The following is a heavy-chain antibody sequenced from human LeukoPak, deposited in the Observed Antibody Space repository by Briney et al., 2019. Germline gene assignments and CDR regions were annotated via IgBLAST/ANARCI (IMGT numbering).Heavy chain of an antibody. J-gene: IGHJ4*02. CDR3: ATVCEILTGWWELDY. Sequence: GGSLRLSCAASGFTFSSYGMHWVRQAPGKGLEWVAVVWYDGSNKYYADSVKGRFTISRDNSKNTLYLQMNSLRAEDTAVYYCATVCEILTGWWELDYWGQGTLVTVSS. CDR2: VWYDGSNK. V-gene: IGHV3-33*01. D-gene: IGHD3-9*01. CDR1: GFTFSSYG.